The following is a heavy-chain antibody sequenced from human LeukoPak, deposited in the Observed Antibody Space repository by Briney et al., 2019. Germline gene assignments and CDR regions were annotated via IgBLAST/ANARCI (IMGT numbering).Heavy chain of an antibody. Sequence: SETLSLTCTVSGGSISSYYWSWIRQPAGKGLEWIGRIYTSGSTNYNPSLKSRVTISVDTSKNQFSLKLSSVTAADTAVYYCASTYGSGSYRPPGYWGQGTLVTVSS. J-gene: IGHJ4*02. CDR2: IYTSGST. D-gene: IGHD3-10*01. CDR1: GGSISSYY. V-gene: IGHV4-4*07. CDR3: ASTYGSGSYRPPGY.